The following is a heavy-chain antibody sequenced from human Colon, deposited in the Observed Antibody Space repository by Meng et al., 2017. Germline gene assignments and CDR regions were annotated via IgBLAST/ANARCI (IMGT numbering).Heavy chain of an antibody. CDR3: ARHGGWHFDY. CDR1: AGSISSSNT. J-gene: IGHJ4*02. Sequence: HVPGPGWVEPCVSLSLTCAVAAGSISSSNTWSWVRQRPGKGLEWIGQIYLSGSPSYNPSLESRVTISVDKSKNQLSLRLTSVTAADTAIYYCARHGGWHFDYWGQGTLVTVSS. V-gene: IGHV4-4*02. CDR2: IYLSGSP. D-gene: IGHD6-19*01.